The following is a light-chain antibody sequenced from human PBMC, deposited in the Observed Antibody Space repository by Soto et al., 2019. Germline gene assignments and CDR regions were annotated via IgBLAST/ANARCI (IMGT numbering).Light chain of an antibody. CDR2: DAS. CDR1: HGISSC. CDR3: QQYNSYSPWT. V-gene: IGKV1-5*01. Sequence: DIQMTQSPSTLSASVGDRATITCRASHGISSCLAWYQQKPGKAPKLLIYDASSLESGAPSRFSGSGSGTEFTLTISSLQPDDFATYYCQQYNSYSPWTFGQGTKVEIK. J-gene: IGKJ1*01.